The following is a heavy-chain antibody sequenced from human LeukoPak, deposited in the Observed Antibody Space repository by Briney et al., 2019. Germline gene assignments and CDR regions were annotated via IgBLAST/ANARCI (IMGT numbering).Heavy chain of an antibody. D-gene: IGHD5-12*01. Sequence: GASVKVSCKASGYTFTSYDINWVRQATGQGLEWMGWMNPNSGNTGYAQKFQGRVTMTRNTSISTAYMELSRLRSDDTAVYYCAIVDIVATAGFDYWGQGTLVTVSS. CDR3: AIVDIVATAGFDY. CDR2: MNPNSGNT. V-gene: IGHV1-8*01. J-gene: IGHJ4*02. CDR1: GYTFTSYD.